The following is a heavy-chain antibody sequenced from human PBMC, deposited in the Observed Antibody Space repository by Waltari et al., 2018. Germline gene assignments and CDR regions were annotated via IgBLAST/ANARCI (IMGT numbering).Heavy chain of an antibody. V-gene: IGHV1-69*04. CDR2: IIPILGIA. D-gene: IGHD3-10*01. Sequence: QVQLVQSRAAVKKPGSSVKVTCKATGGTFSSYALSWVRQAPGQGLEWMGGIIPILGIANYAQKFQGRVTITADESTSTAYMELSSLRSEDTAVYYCAREGSYYYYMDVWGKGTTVTVSS. CDR3: AREGSYYYYMDV. J-gene: IGHJ6*03. CDR1: GGTFSSYA.